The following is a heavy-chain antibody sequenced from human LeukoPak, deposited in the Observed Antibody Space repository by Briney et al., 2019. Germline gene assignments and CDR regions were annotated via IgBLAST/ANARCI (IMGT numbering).Heavy chain of an antibody. D-gene: IGHD3-22*01. CDR3: AGNNPYYYDSSGYYGSHY. CDR2: IYSGGST. V-gene: IGHV3-66*01. J-gene: IGHJ4*02. CDR1: GFTVSSNY. Sequence: GGSLTLARAASGFTVSSNYMSWVRQAPGKGLEWVSVIYSGGSTYYADSVKGRFTISRDNSKNTLYLQMNSLRAEDTAVYYCAGNNPYYYDSSGYYGSHYWGQGTLVTVSS.